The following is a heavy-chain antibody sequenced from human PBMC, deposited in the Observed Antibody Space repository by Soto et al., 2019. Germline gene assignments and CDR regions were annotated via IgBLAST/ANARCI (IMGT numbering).Heavy chain of an antibody. V-gene: IGHV1-3*01. Sequence: ASVKVSCKASGYTFTSYAMHWVRQAPGQRLEWMGWINAGNGNTKYSQKFQGRVTITRDTSASTAYMELSSLRSEDTAVYYCARIDIVATENDYWGQGTLVTVSS. J-gene: IGHJ4*02. CDR3: ARIDIVATENDY. D-gene: IGHD5-12*01. CDR1: GYTFTSYA. CDR2: INAGNGNT.